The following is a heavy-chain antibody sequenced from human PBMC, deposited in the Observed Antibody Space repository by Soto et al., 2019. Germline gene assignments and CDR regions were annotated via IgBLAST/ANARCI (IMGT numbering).Heavy chain of an antibody. J-gene: IGHJ6*02. CDR1: GYTFTNFA. V-gene: IGHV1-8*01. CDR3: AREDRLAAPIDYALYV. D-gene: IGHD6-19*01. Sequence: QVQLVQSGAEVKKPGASLKVSCQASGYTFTNFAISWVRQAAGQGLEWMGSMNPSSGDTDYAQTFQGRVTMTSNSSINTAYMELSTLRSEYTAVCYCAREDRLAAPIDYALYVWGQGTTVTVAS. CDR2: MNPSSGDT.